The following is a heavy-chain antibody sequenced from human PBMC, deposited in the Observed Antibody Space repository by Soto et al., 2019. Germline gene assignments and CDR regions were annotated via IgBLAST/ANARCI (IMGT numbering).Heavy chain of an antibody. V-gene: IGHV3-21*01. Sequence: EVQLVESGGGLVKPGGSLRLYCAASGFTFSSYSMNWVRQAPGKGLEWVSSISSSSSYIYYADSVKGRFTISRDNAKNSLYLQMNSLRAEDTAVYYCARVERAYCGGDCYDYWGQGTLVIVSS. CDR1: GFTFSSYS. J-gene: IGHJ4*02. D-gene: IGHD2-21*01. CDR3: ARVERAYCGGDCYDY. CDR2: ISSSSSYI.